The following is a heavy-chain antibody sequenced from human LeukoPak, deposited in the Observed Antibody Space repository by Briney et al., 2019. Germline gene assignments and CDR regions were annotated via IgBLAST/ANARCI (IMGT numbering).Heavy chain of an antibody. CDR1: GFTFSSYA. V-gene: IGHV3-30-3*01. Sequence: GGSLRLSCAASGFTFSSYAMHWVRQAPGKGLEWVAVISYDGSNKYYADSVKGRFTISRVNSKNTLYLQMNSLRAEDTAVYYCARVWGRWELPDDAFDIWGQGTMVTVSS. CDR2: ISYDGSNK. J-gene: IGHJ3*02. D-gene: IGHD1-26*01. CDR3: ARVWGRWELPDDAFDI.